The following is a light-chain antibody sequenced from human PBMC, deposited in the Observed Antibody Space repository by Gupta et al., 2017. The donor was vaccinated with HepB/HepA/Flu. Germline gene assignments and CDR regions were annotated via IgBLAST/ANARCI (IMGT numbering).Light chain of an antibody. CDR1: QSVRSSY. J-gene: IGKJ1*01. Sequence: EIVLTQSPGTLSLSPGERATLSCRASQSVRSSYLAWYQQKPGQAPRLLIYGASSRATGIPDRFSGSGSGTDFTLTISRLEPEDIAVYYCQQYGSSQWTFGEGTKVEIK. CDR3: QQYGSSQWT. V-gene: IGKV3-20*01. CDR2: GAS.